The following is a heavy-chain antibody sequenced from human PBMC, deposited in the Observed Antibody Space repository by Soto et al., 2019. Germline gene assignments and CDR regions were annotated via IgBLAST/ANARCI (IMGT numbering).Heavy chain of an antibody. D-gene: IGHD2-21*02. CDR3: AREIPYCGGDCYFPNYFDY. Sequence: SETLSLTCTLSGCSIISVVYYWGCILQHPWKGLELIGYIYYSGSTYYNPSLKSRVTISVDTSKNQFSLKLSSVTAADTAVYYCAREIPYCGGDCYFPNYFDYWGQGTLVTVSS. J-gene: IGHJ4*02. CDR2: IYYSGST. V-gene: IGHV4-31*03. CDR1: GCSIISVVYY.